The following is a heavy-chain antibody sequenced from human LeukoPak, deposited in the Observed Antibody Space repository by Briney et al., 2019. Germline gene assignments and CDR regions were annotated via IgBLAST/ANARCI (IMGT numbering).Heavy chain of an antibody. CDR2: TRNKANSYTT. CDR1: GFTFSDHY. Sequence: PGGSLRLSCAASGFTFSDHYMDWVRQAPGKGLEWVGRTRNKANSYTTEYAASVKGRFTISRDDSKNSLYLQMNSLKTEDTAVYYCARSLEYYFDYWGQGTLVTVSS. CDR3: ARSLEYYFDY. J-gene: IGHJ4*02. V-gene: IGHV3-72*01.